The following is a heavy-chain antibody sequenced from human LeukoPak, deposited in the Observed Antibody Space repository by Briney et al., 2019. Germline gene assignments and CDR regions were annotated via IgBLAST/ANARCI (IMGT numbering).Heavy chain of an antibody. CDR1: GFTFSSYG. J-gene: IGHJ4*02. V-gene: IGHV3-33*01. Sequence: PGGSLRLSRAASGFTFSSYGMHWVRQAPGKGLEWVAVIWYDGSNKYYADSVKGRFTISRDNSKNALYLQMNSLRAEDTAVYYCARPARIAVAGTLDYWGQGTLVTVSS. CDR2: IWYDGSNK. D-gene: IGHD6-19*01. CDR3: ARPARIAVAGTLDY.